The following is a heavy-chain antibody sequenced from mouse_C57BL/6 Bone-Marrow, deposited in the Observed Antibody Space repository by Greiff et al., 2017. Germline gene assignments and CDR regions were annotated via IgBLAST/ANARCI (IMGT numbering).Heavy chain of an antibody. CDR1: GFSLTSYG. CDR3: ARHPGSSFWYFDV. Sequence: VQLQQSGPGLVAPSQSLSITCTVSGFSLTSYGVHWVRQPPGKGLEWLVVIWSDGSTTYNSALKSRLSISKDNSKSQVFLKMNSLQTDDTAMYYCARHPGSSFWYFDVWGTGTTVTVSS. CDR2: IWSDGST. V-gene: IGHV2-6-1*01. J-gene: IGHJ1*03. D-gene: IGHD1-1*01.